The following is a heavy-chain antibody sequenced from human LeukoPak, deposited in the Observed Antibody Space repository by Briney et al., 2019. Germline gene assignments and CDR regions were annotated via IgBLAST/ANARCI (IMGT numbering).Heavy chain of an antibody. V-gene: IGHV1-46*01. CDR1: GYTFTSYY. D-gene: IGHD2-15*01. CDR3: ARDRCSGGSCYGWFDP. J-gene: IGHJ5*02. CDR2: SNPSGGST. Sequence: ASVKVSCKASGYTFTSYYMHWVRQAPGQGLEWMGISNPSGGSTSYAQKFQGRVTMTRDTSTSTVYMELSSLRSEDTAVYYCARDRCSGGSCYGWFDPWGQGTLVTVSS.